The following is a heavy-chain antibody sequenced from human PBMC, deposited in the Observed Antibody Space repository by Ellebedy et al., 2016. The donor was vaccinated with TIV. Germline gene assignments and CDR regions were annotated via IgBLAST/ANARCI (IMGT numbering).Heavy chain of an antibody. CDR2: VYPSGGRT. CDR3: AVGSGLAAGGPTARFDP. J-gene: IGHJ5*02. D-gene: IGHD6-13*01. Sequence: ASVKVSCKASGNTFTSYYMHWVRQAPGQGLEWMGIVYPSGGRTFYAQKFQGRVTMTRDTSTSTVYMELSSLRSEDTAVYYCAVGSGLAAGGPTARFDPWGQGTLVTVSS. CDR1: GNTFTSYY. V-gene: IGHV1-46*01.